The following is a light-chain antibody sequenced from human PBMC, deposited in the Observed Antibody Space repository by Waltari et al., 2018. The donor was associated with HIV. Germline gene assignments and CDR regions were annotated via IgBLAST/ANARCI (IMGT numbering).Light chain of an antibody. J-gene: IGLJ2*01. CDR3: SSYTISSTLV. V-gene: IGLV2-14*01. CDR1: SSAVGGFNY. Sequence: QSALTQPASVSGSPGQSITISRTGTSSAVGGFNYVSWYQQLPGKAPKLMIYDVRNRPSGVSNRFSGSKSGNTASLTISGLQAEDEADYYCSSYTISSTLVFGGGTKLTVL. CDR2: DVR.